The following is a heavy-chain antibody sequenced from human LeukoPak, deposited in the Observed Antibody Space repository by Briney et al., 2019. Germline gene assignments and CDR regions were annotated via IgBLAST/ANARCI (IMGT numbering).Heavy chain of an antibody. D-gene: IGHD1-26*01. V-gene: IGHV3-11*01. CDR3: ARGKRYSGSQLTDY. Sequence: LSLTCTVSGGSISSSSYYWGWIRQPPGKGLEWVSYISSSGSTIYYADSVKGRFTVSRDNAKNSLYLQMNSLRAEDTAVYYCARGKRYSGSQLTDYWGQGTLVTVSS. CDR1: GGSISSSSYY. J-gene: IGHJ4*02. CDR2: ISSSGSTI.